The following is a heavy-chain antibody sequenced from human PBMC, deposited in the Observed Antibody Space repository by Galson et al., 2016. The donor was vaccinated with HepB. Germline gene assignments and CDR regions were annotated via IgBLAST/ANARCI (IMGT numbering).Heavy chain of an antibody. Sequence: SLRLSCAASGFTVSSNYMTWVRQAPGKGLEWVSFIYSGGSTYYADSVKGRFTISRDISKNTVYLQMNSLRAEDTAVYYCARGGGRWPIYHWGQGTLVTVSS. CDR3: ARGGGRWPIYH. CDR1: GFTVSSNY. D-gene: IGHD5-24*01. CDR2: IYSGGST. J-gene: IGHJ5*02. V-gene: IGHV3-53*01.